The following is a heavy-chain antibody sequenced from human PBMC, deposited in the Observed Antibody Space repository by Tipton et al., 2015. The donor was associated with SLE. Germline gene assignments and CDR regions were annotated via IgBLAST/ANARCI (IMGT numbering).Heavy chain of an antibody. J-gene: IGHJ3*02. CDR2: IYYRGNT. V-gene: IGHV4-59*11. CDR1: GGSISSHY. D-gene: IGHD2-15*01. Sequence: LRLSCTVSGGSISSHYWSWFRQPPGKGLEWIGYIYYRGNTKYNPSLNSRVTISLDTSRTQFSLKLSSVTAADTAVYYCAREDVGVMVEASFDIWGQGTVVTVSS. CDR3: AREDVGVMVEASFDI.